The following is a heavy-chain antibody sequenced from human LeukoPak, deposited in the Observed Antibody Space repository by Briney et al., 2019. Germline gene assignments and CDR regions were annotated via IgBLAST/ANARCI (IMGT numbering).Heavy chain of an antibody. Sequence: GGSLRLSCAASGFTFDDYAMHWVRQAPGKGLEWVSLISGDGGSTYYADSVKGRFTISRDNSKNSLYLQMNSLRTEDTALYYCAKVPYYYDSSGYYSVDYGGQGTLVTVSS. V-gene: IGHV3-43*02. D-gene: IGHD3-22*01. CDR1: GFTFDDYA. CDR2: ISGDGGST. J-gene: IGHJ4*01. CDR3: AKVPYYYDSSGYYSVDY.